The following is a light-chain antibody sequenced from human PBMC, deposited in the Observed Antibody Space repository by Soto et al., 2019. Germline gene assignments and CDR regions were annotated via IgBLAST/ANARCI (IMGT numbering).Light chain of an antibody. V-gene: IGKV3-15*01. Sequence: EIVMTQSPATLSVSPGERATLSCRASQSVSSNLAWYQKKPGQAPRLLIYGASTRATSVPARFTGSGSGTEFYITVSSLQSEDFAVYYCQQYNNWPWTFGQGSKVEIK. CDR3: QQYNNWPWT. J-gene: IGKJ1*01. CDR2: GAS. CDR1: QSVSSN.